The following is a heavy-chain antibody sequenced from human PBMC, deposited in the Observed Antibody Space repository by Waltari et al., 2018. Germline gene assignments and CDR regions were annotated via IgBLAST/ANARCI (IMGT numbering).Heavy chain of an antibody. CDR1: GYSFPSYF. V-gene: IGHV1-46*01. D-gene: IGHD1-26*01. J-gene: IGHJ4*02. CDR2: NYPNNGGT. CDR3: AREFSGSYYVGDY. Sequence: QVQLVQSGAEVKKPGASVKISCKTSGYSFPSYFIHWVRQDPAGQGLEWRGINYPNNGGTVYPQRFQGRVSITSDTSSSTVYMELSSLTSEDTAVYYCAREFSGSYYVGDYWGQGTSVTVSS.